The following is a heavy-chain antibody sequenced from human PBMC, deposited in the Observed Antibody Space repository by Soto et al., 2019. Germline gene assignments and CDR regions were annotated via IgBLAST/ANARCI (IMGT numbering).Heavy chain of an antibody. Sequence: GKGLEWVAFIRYDGSNKYYVDSVKGRFTISRDNSKNTVYLQMNSLRAENTAVYYCARGPRMTMAPPGLDVWGQGPTVTVSS. CDR3: ARGPRMTMAPPGLDV. D-gene: IGHD3-10*01. CDR2: IRYDGSNK. J-gene: IGHJ6*02. V-gene: IGHV3-33*01.